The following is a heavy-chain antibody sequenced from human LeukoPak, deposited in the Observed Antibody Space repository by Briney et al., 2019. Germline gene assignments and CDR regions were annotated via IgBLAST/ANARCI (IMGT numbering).Heavy chain of an antibody. D-gene: IGHD6-13*01. CDR1: EFTFSSYS. V-gene: IGHV3-21*01. CDR3: ARDLSGIAAAGTCLDY. CDR2: ISSSSSYI. J-gene: IGHJ4*02. Sequence: GGSLRLSCAASEFTFSSYSMNWVRQAPGKGLEWVSSISSSSSYIYYVDSVKGRFTISRDNAKNSLYLQMNSLRAEDTAVYYCARDLSGIAAAGTCLDYWGQGTLVTVSS.